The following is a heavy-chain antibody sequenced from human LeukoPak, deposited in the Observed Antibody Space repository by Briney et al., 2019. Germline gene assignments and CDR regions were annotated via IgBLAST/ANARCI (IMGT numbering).Heavy chain of an antibody. Sequence: GGSLRLSCAASGFTFDDYAMHWVRQAPGKGLEWVSGISWNSVSIGYADSVKGRFTISRDNAKNSLYLQMNSLRAEDTALYYCAKGGRGYSYGYQVDYWGQGTLVTVSS. CDR3: AKGGRGYSYGYQVDY. D-gene: IGHD5-18*01. CDR2: ISWNSVSI. J-gene: IGHJ4*02. V-gene: IGHV3-9*01. CDR1: GFTFDDYA.